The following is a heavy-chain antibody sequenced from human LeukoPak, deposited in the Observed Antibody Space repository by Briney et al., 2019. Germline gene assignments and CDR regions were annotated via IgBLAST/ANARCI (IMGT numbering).Heavy chain of an antibody. J-gene: IGHJ4*02. CDR3: ARAYTAIILDY. Sequence: ASVKVSCKASGYTFTSYYMHWVRQAPGQGLEWMGLINPTGGSTGYAQKFQGRVTMTRDMSTSTDYMELSSLRSEDTAIYYCARAYTAIILDYWGQGTLVTVSS. CDR2: INPTGGST. D-gene: IGHD5-18*01. CDR1: GYTFTSYY. V-gene: IGHV1-46*01.